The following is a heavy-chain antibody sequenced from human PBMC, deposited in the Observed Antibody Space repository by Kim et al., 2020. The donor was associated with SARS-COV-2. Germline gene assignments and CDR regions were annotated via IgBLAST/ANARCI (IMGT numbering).Heavy chain of an antibody. D-gene: IGHD3-10*01. Sequence: NYATPGKGRFTISRDNAKNSLYLQMNRLRAEDTAVYYCALSFGERAFDIWGQGTMVTVSS. J-gene: IGHJ3*02. V-gene: IGHV3-11*03. CDR3: ALSFGERAFDI.